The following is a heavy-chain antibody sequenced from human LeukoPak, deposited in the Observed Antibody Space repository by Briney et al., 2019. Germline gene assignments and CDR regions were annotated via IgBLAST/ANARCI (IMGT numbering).Heavy chain of an antibody. CDR1: GFTFSSYW. CDR3: AGSYYDVLTGYGEVDF. V-gene: IGHV3-74*01. J-gene: IGHJ4*02. CDR2: INSDGSST. D-gene: IGHD3-9*01. Sequence: GGSLRLSCAASGFTFSSYWMHWVRQAPGKGLVWVSRINSDGSSTSYADSVKGRFTVSRDNSKNTLYLQMNSLRAEDTAVYYCAGSYYDVLTGYGEVDFWGQGTLVTVSS.